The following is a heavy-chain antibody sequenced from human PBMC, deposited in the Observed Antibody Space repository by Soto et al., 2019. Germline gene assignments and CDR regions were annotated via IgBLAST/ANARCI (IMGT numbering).Heavy chain of an antibody. Sequence: PVGSLRLSCAASGFTFSNYWMHWVRQAPGKGLVWVSRINSDGSSASYADSVKGRFTIPRDNAKNTLYLQMNSLRAEDTAVYYCARDTLELLYYFDYWGQGTLVTVSS. D-gene: IGHD1-7*01. V-gene: IGHV3-74*01. CDR3: ARDTLELLYYFDY. CDR2: INSDGSSA. CDR1: GFTFSNYW. J-gene: IGHJ4*02.